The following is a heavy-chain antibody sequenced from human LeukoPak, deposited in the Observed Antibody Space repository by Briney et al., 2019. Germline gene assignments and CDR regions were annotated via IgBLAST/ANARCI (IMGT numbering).Heavy chain of an antibody. CDR1: GFTFSSYE. CDR2: ISSSGSTI. J-gene: IGHJ3*02. Sequence: PGGSLRLSCAASGFTFSSYEMNWVRQAPGKGLEWVSYISSSGSTIYYADSVKGRFTISRDNAKNSLYLQMNSLRAEDTALYYCARELTTVAFDIWGQGTMVTVSS. V-gene: IGHV3-48*03. CDR3: ARELTTVAFDI. D-gene: IGHD4-17*01.